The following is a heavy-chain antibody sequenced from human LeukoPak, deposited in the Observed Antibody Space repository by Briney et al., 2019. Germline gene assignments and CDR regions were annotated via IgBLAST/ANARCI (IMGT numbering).Heavy chain of an antibody. D-gene: IGHD6-19*01. Sequence: SETLSLTCTVSGGSISSYYWSWIRQPAGKGLEWIGRIYTSGSTNYNPSLTSRVTISVDKSKNQFSLKLSSVTAADTAVYYCARDPGPPRLAFDIWGQGTMVTASS. CDR2: IYTSGST. J-gene: IGHJ3*02. V-gene: IGHV4-4*07. CDR1: GGSISSYY. CDR3: ARDPGPPRLAFDI.